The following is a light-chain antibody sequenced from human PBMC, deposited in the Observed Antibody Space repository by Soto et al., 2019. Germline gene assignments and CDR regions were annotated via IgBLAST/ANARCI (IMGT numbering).Light chain of an antibody. V-gene: IGKV3-20*01. J-gene: IGKJ1*01. Sequence: EIVLTQSPGTLSLSPGERDTLSCRASQSVSSSYLAWYQQKPGQAPRPLIYGASSRAIGIPDRFSGSGSGTDFTLTISRLEPEDFAVYYCQQYGSSPWTCGQGTKVDIK. CDR3: QQYGSSPWT. CDR2: GAS. CDR1: QSVSSSY.